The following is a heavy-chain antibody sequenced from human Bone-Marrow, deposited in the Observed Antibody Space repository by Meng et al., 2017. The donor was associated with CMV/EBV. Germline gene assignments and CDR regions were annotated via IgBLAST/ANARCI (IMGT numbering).Heavy chain of an antibody. D-gene: IGHD3-3*01. CDR2: IYYTGRT. J-gene: IGHJ6*02. Sequence: SETLSLTCTVSGGSINSSSYYWGWIRQPPGKGLEWIASIYYTGRTYYKPSLKSRVTISKDTSKNQFSLNLSSVTAADTAVYYCARGRSLEWLPLPGPYYYYGMDVWGQGTAVTVSS. V-gene: IGHV4-39*07. CDR1: GGSINSSSYY. CDR3: ARGRSLEWLPLPGPYYYYGMDV.